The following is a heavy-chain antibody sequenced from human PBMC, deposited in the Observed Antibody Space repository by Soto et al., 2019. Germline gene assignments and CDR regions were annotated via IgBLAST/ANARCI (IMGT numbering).Heavy chain of an antibody. D-gene: IGHD5-12*01. J-gene: IGHJ4*02. CDR3: ARQQSSGYHPL. CDR1: GFSISCGDYY. Sequence: SETLSLTSTVSGFSISCGDYYWRWIRQPPGKGLEWIGYIYYSGSTYYNPSLKSRVTISVDTSKNQFSLKLSSVTAADTAVYYCARQQSSGYHPLRGQGTLVTVSS. V-gene: IGHV4-30-4*01. CDR2: IYYSGST.